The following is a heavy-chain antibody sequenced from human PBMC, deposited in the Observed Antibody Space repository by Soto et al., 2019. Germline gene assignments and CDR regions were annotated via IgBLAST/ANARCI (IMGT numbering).Heavy chain of an antibody. CDR1: GGTFSSYA. CDR2: IIPIFGTA. V-gene: IGHV1-69*01. D-gene: IGHD2-2*01. J-gene: IGHJ4*02. CDR3: ARARTKYCSSTSCQTPFDY. Sequence: QVQLVQSGAEVKKPGSSVKVSCKASGGTFSSYAISWVRQAPGQGLEWMGGIIPIFGTANYAQKFQGRVTITADESTSTAYMELSSLRSEDTAVYYCARARTKYCSSTSCQTPFDYWGQGTLVTVSS.